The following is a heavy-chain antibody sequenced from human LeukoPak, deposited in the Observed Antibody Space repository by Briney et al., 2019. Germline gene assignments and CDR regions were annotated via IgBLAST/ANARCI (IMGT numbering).Heavy chain of an antibody. Sequence: SETLSLTCTVSGGPISSGGYYWSWIRQHPGKGLEWIGYIYYSGSTYYNPSLKSRVTISVDTSKNQFSLKLNSVTAADTAVYYCARDAVGITAAGAYWGQGTLVTVSS. D-gene: IGHD6-13*01. CDR1: GGPISSGGYY. CDR2: IYYSGST. V-gene: IGHV4-31*03. CDR3: ARDAVGITAAGAY. J-gene: IGHJ4*02.